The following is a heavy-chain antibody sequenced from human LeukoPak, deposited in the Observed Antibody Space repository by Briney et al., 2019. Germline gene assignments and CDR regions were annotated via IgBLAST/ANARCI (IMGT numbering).Heavy chain of an antibody. V-gene: IGHV4-30-2*01. D-gene: IGHD3-22*01. J-gene: IGHJ4*02. CDR3: ARVAYYYDSSGYYEGYFDY. CDR2: IYHSGST. Sequence: SQTLSLTCTVSGGSVTSGSYHWSWIRQPAGKGLEWIGYIYHSGSTYYNPSLKSRVTISVDRSKNQFSLKLSSVTAADTAVYYCARVAYYYDSSGYYEGYFDYWGQGTLVTVSS. CDR1: GGSVTSGSYH.